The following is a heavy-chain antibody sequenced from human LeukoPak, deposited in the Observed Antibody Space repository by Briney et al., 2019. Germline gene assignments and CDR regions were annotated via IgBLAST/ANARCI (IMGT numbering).Heavy chain of an antibody. D-gene: IGHD6-13*01. CDR1: GYTFTSYA. V-gene: IGHV7-4-1*02. J-gene: IGHJ6*02. Sequence: ASVKVSCKASGYTFTSYAMNWVRQAPGQGLEWMGWINTNTGNPTYAQGFTGRFVFSLDTSVSTAYLQISSLKAEDTAVYYCARDSSRPSLYGPYYYYGMDVWGQGTTVTVSS. CDR3: ARDSSRPSLYGPYYYYGMDV. CDR2: INTNTGNP.